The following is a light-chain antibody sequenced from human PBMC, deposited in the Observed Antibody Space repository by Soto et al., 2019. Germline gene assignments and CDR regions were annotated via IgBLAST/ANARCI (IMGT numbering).Light chain of an antibody. Sequence: DIVMTQSPDSLAVSLGERATINCKSSQSVLYSSNNKNYLAWYQQRPGQPPKMLISWASTRESGVPDRFSGSGSGTDFTLTISSLQAEDVAVYYRQQHYSTPPTFGQGTKVEIK. CDR3: QQHYSTPPT. V-gene: IGKV4-1*01. J-gene: IGKJ1*01. CDR2: WAS. CDR1: QSVLYSSNNKNY.